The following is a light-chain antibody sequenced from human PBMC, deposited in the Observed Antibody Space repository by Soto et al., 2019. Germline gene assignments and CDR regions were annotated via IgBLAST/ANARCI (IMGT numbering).Light chain of an antibody. Sequence: QSALTQPASVSGSPGQSITISCTGTSSDVGTYNYVSWYQQHPGKAPKLMIYEVSNRPSGISNRFSGSKSDNTASLTISGLQAEDEADYYCSSYRSSSTLDYVFGTGTKVTVL. CDR1: SSDVGTYNY. V-gene: IGLV2-14*01. CDR3: SSYRSSSTLDYV. CDR2: EVS. J-gene: IGLJ1*01.